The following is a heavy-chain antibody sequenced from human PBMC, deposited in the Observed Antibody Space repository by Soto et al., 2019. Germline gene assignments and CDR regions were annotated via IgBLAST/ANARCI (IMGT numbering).Heavy chain of an antibody. J-gene: IGHJ4*02. CDR1: GYTFTSYG. D-gene: IGHD3-10*01. V-gene: IGHV1-18*01. CDR2: LSAYNGNT. Sequence: QVQLVQSGAEVKKPGASVKVSCKASGYTFTSYGISCVRQAPGQGLEWMGWLSAYNGNTNYAQKLQGRVTMTTDTSPSTAYMEVRSLRSYEAAVYYCASDPGTLSDYWGQRHLVNVSA. CDR3: ASDPGTLSDY.